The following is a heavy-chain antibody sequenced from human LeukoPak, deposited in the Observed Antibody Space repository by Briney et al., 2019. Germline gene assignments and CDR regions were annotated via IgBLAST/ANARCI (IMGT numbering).Heavy chain of an antibody. D-gene: IGHD3-16*01. CDR3: AREPLYLQAFDI. V-gene: IGHV4-34*01. CDR2: INHSGRT. Sequence: SETLSLTCAVYGGSFSGYYWSWIRQPPGKGLEWIGEINHSGRTNHNPSLKSRVTISVDTSKNQFSLKLSSVTAADTAVYYCAREPLYLQAFDIWGQGTMVTVSS. CDR1: GGSFSGYY. J-gene: IGHJ3*02.